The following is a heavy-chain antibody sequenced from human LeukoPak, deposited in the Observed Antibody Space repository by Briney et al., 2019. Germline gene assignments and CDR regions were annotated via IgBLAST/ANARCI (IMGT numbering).Heavy chain of an antibody. D-gene: IGHD2-15*01. V-gene: IGHV1-69*02. CDR1: GGTFSSYT. Sequence: ASLKVSCKASGGTFSSYTISWVRQAPGQGLEWMGRSIPILGIANYAQKFQGRVTITADKSTSTAYMELSSLRSEDTAVYYCADLDCSGGSCYLDYWGQGTLVTVSS. J-gene: IGHJ4*02. CDR3: ADLDCSGGSCYLDY. CDR2: SIPILGIA.